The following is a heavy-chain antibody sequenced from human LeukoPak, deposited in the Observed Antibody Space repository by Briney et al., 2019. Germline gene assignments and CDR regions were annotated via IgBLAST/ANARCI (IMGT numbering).Heavy chain of an antibody. J-gene: IGHJ4*02. CDR3: ARGATIDYYFDY. V-gene: IGHV4-39*01. CDR2: IYYSGST. CDR1: GGSISSSSYY. Sequence: PSETLSLTCTVSGGSISSSSYYWGWIRQPPGKGLEWIGSIYYSGSTYYNPSLKSRVTISVDTSKNQFSLKLSSVTAADTAVYYCARGATIDYYFDYWGQGTLVTVSS. D-gene: IGHD5-12*01.